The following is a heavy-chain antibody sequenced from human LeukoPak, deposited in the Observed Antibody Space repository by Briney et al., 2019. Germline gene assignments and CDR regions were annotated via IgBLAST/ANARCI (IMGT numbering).Heavy chain of an antibody. D-gene: IGHD3-3*01. CDR2: IYTSGST. V-gene: IGHV4-61*02. J-gene: IGHJ3*02. Sequence: PSQTLSLTCTVSGSSISSGSYYWSWIRQPAGKGLEWIGRIYTSGSTNYNPSLKSRVTISVDTSKNQFSLKLSSVTAADTAVYYCARDKYYDFWSGYYGSYAFDIWGQGTMVTVSS. CDR1: GSSISSGSYY. CDR3: ARDKYYDFWSGYYGSYAFDI.